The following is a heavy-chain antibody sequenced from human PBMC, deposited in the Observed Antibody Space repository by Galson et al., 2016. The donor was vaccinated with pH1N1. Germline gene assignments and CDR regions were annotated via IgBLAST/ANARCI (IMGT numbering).Heavy chain of an antibody. CDR3: ARLDYGDYSGYFEY. D-gene: IGHD4-17*01. CDR2: IDWDDDK. J-gene: IGHJ4*02. Sequence: ALVKPTQTLTLTCTFSGFSLSTSGMCVSWIRQPPGKALEWLALIDWDDDKYYSTSLKTRLTISKDTSKNQVVLTMTNMDPVDTATYYCARLDYGDYSGYFEYWGQRTLVTVSS. V-gene: IGHV2-70*01. CDR1: GFSLSTSGMC.